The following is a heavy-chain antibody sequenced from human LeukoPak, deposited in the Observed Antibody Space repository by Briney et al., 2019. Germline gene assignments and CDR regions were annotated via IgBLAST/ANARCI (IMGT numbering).Heavy chain of an antibody. CDR3: ARDTGREDYYDSGGYDY. CDR2: ISYDGSNK. V-gene: IGHV3-30-3*01. CDR1: GFTFSSYA. J-gene: IGHJ4*02. Sequence: GGSLRLSCVASGFTFSSYAMHWVRQAPGKGLEWVAVISYDGSNKYYADSVKGRFTISRDNSKNTLYLQMNSLRAEDTAVYYCARDTGREDYYDSGGYDYWGLGTLVTVS. D-gene: IGHD3-22*01.